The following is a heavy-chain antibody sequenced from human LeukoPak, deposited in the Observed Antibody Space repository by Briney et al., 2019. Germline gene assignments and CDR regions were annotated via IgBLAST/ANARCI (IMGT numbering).Heavy chain of an antibody. V-gene: IGHV1-18*01. CDR2: ISAYNGNT. CDR1: GYTFTSYG. CDR3: ARGSVGAIGSTLAFEF. Sequence: ASVKVSCKASGYTFTSYGISWVRQAPGQGLEWMGWISAYNGNTNYAQKLQGRVTMSTETSTSTAYMELRSLGFDDTAVYYCARGSVGAIGSTLAFEFWGQGTMVTVSS. D-gene: IGHD1-26*01. J-gene: IGHJ3*01.